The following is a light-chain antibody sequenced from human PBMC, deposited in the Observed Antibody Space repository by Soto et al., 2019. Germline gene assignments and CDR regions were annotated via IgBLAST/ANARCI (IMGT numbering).Light chain of an antibody. Sequence: EIVLTQSAGTLSLSPGERATLSCRASQSLSSSYLAWYQQKPGQAPRLLIYGASSRATGIPDRFSGSGSGTDFTLTITRLEPEDFAVYYCQQYGSSPPTFGQGTKVEIK. J-gene: IGKJ1*01. CDR3: QQYGSSPPT. V-gene: IGKV3-20*01. CDR1: QSLSSSY. CDR2: GAS.